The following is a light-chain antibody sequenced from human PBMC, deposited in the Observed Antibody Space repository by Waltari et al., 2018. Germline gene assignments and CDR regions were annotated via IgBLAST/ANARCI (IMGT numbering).Light chain of an antibody. CDR1: QSVSSSS. V-gene: IGKV3-20*01. Sequence: EIVLTQSPGTLSLSPGERATLSCRASQSVSSSSLAWYQQKPGQAPRLLIYGTSSRATGIPDRFSGSGSVTDFTLTITRLEAEDFVVYYCQQYGSSPPTTFGQGTKVEIK. CDR2: GTS. J-gene: IGKJ1*01. CDR3: QQYGSSPPTT.